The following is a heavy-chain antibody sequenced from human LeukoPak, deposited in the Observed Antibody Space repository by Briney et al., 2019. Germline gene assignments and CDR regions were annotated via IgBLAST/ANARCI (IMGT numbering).Heavy chain of an antibody. V-gene: IGHV4-39*01. Sequence: SETLSLTCTVSSGSISNSTFYWGWIRQPPGKGLEWIGSMYYSGSTYYNPSLKSRVTITVDTFKNQFSLKMTSVTAADTAVYYCARRSDSGSDDGEDYFDYWGQGTLVTVSS. J-gene: IGHJ4*02. CDR3: ARRSDSGSDDGEDYFDY. CDR2: MYYSGST. CDR1: SGSISNSTFY. D-gene: IGHD1-26*01.